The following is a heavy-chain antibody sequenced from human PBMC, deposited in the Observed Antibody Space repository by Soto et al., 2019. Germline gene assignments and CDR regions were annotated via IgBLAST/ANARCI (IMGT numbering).Heavy chain of an antibody. Sequence: QVQLVQSGAEVKKPGSSVKVSCKASGGTFSSYAISWVRQAPGQGLAWMGGIIPIFGTANYAQKFQGIVTITANESTSTAYVELSSLRSEDTAVYYCAREIVEMATIRYFDYWGQGTLVTVSS. CDR2: IIPIFGTA. CDR3: AREIVEMATIRYFDY. V-gene: IGHV1-69*12. D-gene: IGHD5-12*01. J-gene: IGHJ4*02. CDR1: GGTFSSYA.